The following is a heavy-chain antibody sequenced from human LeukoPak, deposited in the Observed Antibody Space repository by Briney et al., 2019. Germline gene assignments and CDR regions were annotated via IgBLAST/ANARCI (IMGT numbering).Heavy chain of an antibody. D-gene: IGHD3-10*01. CDR1: GGPFHGLY. V-gene: IGHV4-34*01. CDR2: IQHREYT. CDR3: ARGAKGVGELLSHGTPGYFWC. J-gene: IGHJ4*02. Sequence: SGTLSPTCAVHGGPFHGLYWSWIRQPPGKGPEWIGEIQHREYTNYNPSHKSPVNISVDMSKTQFSLKLSSESGADTAVYYCARGAKGVGELLSHGTPGYFWCWGKGTMVTVSS.